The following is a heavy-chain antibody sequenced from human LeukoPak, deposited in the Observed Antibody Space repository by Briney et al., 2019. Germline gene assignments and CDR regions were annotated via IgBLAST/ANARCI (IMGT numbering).Heavy chain of an antibody. CDR2: MNPNSGST. D-gene: IGHD4-17*01. Sequence: GASVKVSCKASGYTFTSYDINWVRQATGQGLEWMGWMNPNSGSTGYAQKFQGRVTITRNTSISTAYMELSSLRSEDTAVYYCARVDTVTTDRQFDYWGQGTLVTVSS. CDR3: ARVDTVTTDRQFDY. V-gene: IGHV1-8*03. J-gene: IGHJ4*02. CDR1: GYTFTSYD.